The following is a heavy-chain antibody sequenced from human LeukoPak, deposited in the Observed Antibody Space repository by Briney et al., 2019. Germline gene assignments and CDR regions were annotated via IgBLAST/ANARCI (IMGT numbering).Heavy chain of an antibody. J-gene: IGHJ4*02. V-gene: IGHV3-23*01. CDR2: ISGSGGST. Sequence: GGSLRLSCAASGFTFSSYSMNWVRRAPGKGLEWVSAISGSGGSTYYADSVKGRFTISRDNSKNTLYLQMNSLRAEDTAVYYCAKDLSSIAARPDYDYWGQGTLVTVSS. D-gene: IGHD6-6*01. CDR1: GFTFSSYS. CDR3: AKDLSSIAARPDYDY.